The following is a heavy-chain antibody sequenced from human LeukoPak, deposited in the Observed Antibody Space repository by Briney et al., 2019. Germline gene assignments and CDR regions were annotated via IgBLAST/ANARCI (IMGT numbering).Heavy chain of an antibody. CDR2: ISYDGSNK. Sequence: PGGSLRLSCAASGFTFSSYGMHWVRQAPGKGLEWVAVISYDGSNKYYADSVKGRFTISRDNSKNTLYLQMNSLRAEDTAVYYCAKDRAFSLWFGESQVAGGQGTLVTVSS. CDR1: GFTFSSYG. J-gene: IGHJ4*02. CDR3: AKDRAFSLWFGESQVA. V-gene: IGHV3-30*18. D-gene: IGHD3-10*01.